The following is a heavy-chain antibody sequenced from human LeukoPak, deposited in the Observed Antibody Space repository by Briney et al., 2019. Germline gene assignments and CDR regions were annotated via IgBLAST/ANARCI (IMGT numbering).Heavy chain of an antibody. V-gene: IGHV4-39*01. D-gene: IGHD6-13*01. J-gene: IGHJ4*02. CDR3: ARLLSYSSSWY. CDR1: GGSITGSSYY. CDR2: ISYSGST. Sequence: SETLSLTCTVSGGSITGSSYYWGWIRQPPGKGLEWIGSISYSGSTYYNPSLKSRVTISVDTSKNQFSLKLSSVTAADTAVYYCARLLSYSSSWYWGQGTLVTVSS.